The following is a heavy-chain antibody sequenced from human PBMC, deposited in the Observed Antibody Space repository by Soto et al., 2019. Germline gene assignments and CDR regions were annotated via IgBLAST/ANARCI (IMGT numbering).Heavy chain of an antibody. Sequence: GGSLRLSCAASGFTLSHCWMGWVRQAPGKGLEWVAVIRYDGSNKYYADSVRGRFTISRDNSKNTLYLQMNSLRAEDTAEYYCGTRGYCKSGGGYDASYAFDFWGQGTLVTVSS. CDR2: IRYDGSNK. CDR3: GTRGYCKSGGGYDASYAFDF. V-gene: IGHV3-33*01. CDR1: GFTLSHCW. D-gene: IGHD2-8*01. J-gene: IGHJ4*03.